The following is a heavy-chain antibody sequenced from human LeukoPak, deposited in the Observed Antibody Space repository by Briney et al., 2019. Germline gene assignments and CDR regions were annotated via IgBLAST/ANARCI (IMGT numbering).Heavy chain of an antibody. CDR2: ISHDGSNR. CDR1: GITFNSYA. CDR3: ARDTNSGWYAQYYFDY. J-gene: IGHJ4*02. V-gene: IGHV3-30*04. D-gene: IGHD6-19*01. Sequence: GGSLRLSCAASGITFNSYAMHWVRQAPGKGLEWVAVISHDGSNRYYGDSVKGRFTISRDNAKNSLYLQMNSLRAEVTAVYYCARDTNSGWYAQYYFDYWGQGTLVTVSS.